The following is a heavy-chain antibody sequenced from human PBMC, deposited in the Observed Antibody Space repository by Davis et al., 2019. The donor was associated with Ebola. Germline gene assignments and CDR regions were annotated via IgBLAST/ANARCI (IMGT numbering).Heavy chain of an antibody. CDR3: ARDHTSADTAMESNWFDP. CDR2: ISWNSGSI. CDR1: GFTSDDYA. Sequence: SLKISCASSGFTSDDYAMHCVRQAPGKGLERVSGISWNSGSIGYADSAKGRFTISRDNAKNSLYLQMNSLRAEDTAVYYCARDHTSADTAMESNWFDPWGQGTLVTVSS. D-gene: IGHD5-18*01. J-gene: IGHJ5*02. V-gene: IGHV3-9*02.